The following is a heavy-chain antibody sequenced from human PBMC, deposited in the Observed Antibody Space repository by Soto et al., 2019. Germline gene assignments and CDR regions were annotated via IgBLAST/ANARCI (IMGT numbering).Heavy chain of an antibody. CDR3: DRSLQLREGWGFDD. J-gene: IGHJ4*02. Sequence: VQLVQSGAEVKKPGASVKISGRASGYTFTSYFIQWVRQAPGQGLEGMGIINPGDGTTSYAQKFQGRVTMTRDTSTSPVYLDLSSLRSEDTSVYYCDRSLQLREGWGFDDWGQGTLVSVSS. V-gene: IGHV1-46*01. D-gene: IGHD1-1*01. CDR2: INPGDGTT. CDR1: GYTFTSYF.